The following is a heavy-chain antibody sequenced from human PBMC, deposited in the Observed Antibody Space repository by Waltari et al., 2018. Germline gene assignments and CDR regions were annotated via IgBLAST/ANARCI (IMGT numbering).Heavy chain of an antibody. V-gene: IGHV3-53*01. CDR2: IYSGGSR. J-gene: IGHJ4*02. D-gene: IGHD4-4*01. Sequence: EVQLVESGGGLIQPGGSLRLSCAASGFTVSSNYIRWVRQAPGKGLEWVSVIYSGGSRYYADSVRGRFTISRDNSKNTLYLQMNSLRAEDTAVYFCAGGAYSYSYLDYWGQGTLVTVSS. CDR3: AGGAYSYSYLDY. CDR1: GFTVSSNY.